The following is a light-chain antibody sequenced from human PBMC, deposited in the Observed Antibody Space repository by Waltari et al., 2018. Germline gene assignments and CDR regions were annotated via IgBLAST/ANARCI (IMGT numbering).Light chain of an antibody. J-gene: IGLJ1*01. Sequence: QSALTQPASVSGSPGQSITISCTGTSNDVGGYGYVSWYQQSPGRAPKLIIYEVSYRPSGISTRLAGSKSGNTASLTISGLQADDEADYYCSSHTSTVPHVFGTGTRVTV. CDR2: EVS. CDR1: SNDVGGYGY. V-gene: IGLV2-14*03. CDR3: SSHTSTVPHV.